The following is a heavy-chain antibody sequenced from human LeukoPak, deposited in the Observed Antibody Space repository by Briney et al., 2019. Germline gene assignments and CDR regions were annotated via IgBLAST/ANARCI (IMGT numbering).Heavy chain of an antibody. CDR2: INAYNGNT. J-gene: IGHJ4*02. Sequence: ASVKVSCKASGYTFTSYGISWVRQAPGQGLEWMGWINAYNGNTNYAQKLQGRVTMTTDTSTSTAYMELRSLRSDDTDVYYCARIYSSGYYYVEELFDYWGQGTLVTVSS. V-gene: IGHV1-18*01. D-gene: IGHD3-22*01. CDR3: ARIYSSGYYYVEELFDY. CDR1: GYTFTSYG.